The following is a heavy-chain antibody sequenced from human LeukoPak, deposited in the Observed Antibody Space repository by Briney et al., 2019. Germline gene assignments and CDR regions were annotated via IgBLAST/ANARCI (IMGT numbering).Heavy chain of an antibody. D-gene: IGHD5-24*01. CDR3: ARGLGWKVATMGLFFMDV. Sequence: NPSETLSLTCGVYGGSFSGYDWSWVRQPPGKGVEWIGEINDGGDTNYNPSLKSRVTMSVDTSKNHFSLEVRSMTAADTAVHYCARGLGWKVATMGLFFMDVWGEGTTVTVSS. CDR1: GGSFSGYD. J-gene: IGHJ6*03. CDR2: INDGGDT. V-gene: IGHV4-34*01.